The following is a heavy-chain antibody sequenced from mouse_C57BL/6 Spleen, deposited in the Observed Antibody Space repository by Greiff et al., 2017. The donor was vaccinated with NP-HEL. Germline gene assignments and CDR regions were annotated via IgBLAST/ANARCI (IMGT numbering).Heavy chain of an antibody. V-gene: IGHV2-2*01. CDR3: ARIYDGYYVDAMDY. CDR2: IWSGGST. CDR1: GFSFTSYG. D-gene: IGHD2-3*01. J-gene: IGHJ4*01. Sequence: QVQLKESGPGLVQPSQSLSITCTVSGFSFTSYGVHWVRQSPGKGLEWLGVIWSGGSTDYNAAFISRLSISKDNSKSQVFFKMNSLQADDTAIYYCARIYDGYYVDAMDYWGQGTSVTVSS.